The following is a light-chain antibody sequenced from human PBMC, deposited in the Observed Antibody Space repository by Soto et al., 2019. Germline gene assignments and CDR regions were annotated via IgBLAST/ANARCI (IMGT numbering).Light chain of an antibody. CDR1: QSVSSN. V-gene: IGKV3-15*01. J-gene: IGKJ2*01. CDR2: GAS. CDR3: QQYDNWLRT. Sequence: EIVMTQSPATLSVSPGERATLSCSASQSVSSNLAWYQQKPGKAPRLLIYGASTRATGIPERFCCIGSGTEYTLTISNLQSEDLAVYYCQQYDNWLRTFRQWTKL.